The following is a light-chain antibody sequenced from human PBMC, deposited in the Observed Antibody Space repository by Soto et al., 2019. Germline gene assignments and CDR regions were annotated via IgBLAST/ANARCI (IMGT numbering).Light chain of an antibody. Sequence: QSALTQPASVSGSPGQSITISCTGTSSDVGGYSYVSWYQQLPGKAPKLMIYDVGDRPSGVSNRLSGSKSGNTASLTISGLQAEDEADYYCSSYTSSSLYVFGTGTKVTVL. CDR2: DVG. J-gene: IGLJ1*01. CDR3: SSYTSSSLYV. CDR1: SSDVGGYSY. V-gene: IGLV2-14*01.